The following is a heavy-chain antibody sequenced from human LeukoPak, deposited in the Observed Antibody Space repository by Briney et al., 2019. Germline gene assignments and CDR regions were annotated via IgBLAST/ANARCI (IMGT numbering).Heavy chain of an antibody. J-gene: IGHJ6*02. CDR2: ISGSGGST. Sequence: GGSLRLSCAASGFTFSSYAMSWVRQAPGKGLEWVSAISGSGGSTYYADSVKGRFTISRDNSKNTLYLQMNSLRAEDTAVYYCAKDFDNYYYYYGMDVWGQGTTVTVSS. CDR3: AKDFDNYYYYYGMDV. V-gene: IGHV3-23*01. CDR1: GFTFSSYA.